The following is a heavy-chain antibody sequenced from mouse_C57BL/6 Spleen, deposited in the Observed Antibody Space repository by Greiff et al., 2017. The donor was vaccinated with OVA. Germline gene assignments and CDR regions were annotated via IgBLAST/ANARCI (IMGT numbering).Heavy chain of an antibody. D-gene: IGHD1-1*01. J-gene: IGHJ2*01. CDR1: GFNIKDYY. CDR3: TTVITTVVIDY. Sequence: EVQLQQSGAELVRPGASVKLSCTASGFNIKDYYMHWVKQRPEQGLEWIGRIDPEDGDTESAPKFQGKATMTADTSSNTAYLQLSSLTSEDTAVYYCTTVITTVVIDYWGQGTTLTVSS. CDR2: IDPEDGDT. V-gene: IGHV14-1*01.